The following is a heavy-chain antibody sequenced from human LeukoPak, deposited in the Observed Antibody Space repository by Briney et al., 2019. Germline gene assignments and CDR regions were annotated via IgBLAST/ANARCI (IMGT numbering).Heavy chain of an antibody. CDR2: IKQDGSEK. J-gene: IGHJ4*02. D-gene: IGHD2-8*01. Sequence: GGSLRLSCAASGFTFSSYWMSWVRQAPGKGLEWVANIKQDGSEKYYVDSVKGRFTISRDSAKNSLYLQMNSLGAEDTAVYYXXXXXXXXXXXIPRVSYFDYWGQGTLVTVSS. CDR3: XXXXXXXXXXIPRVSYFDY. V-gene: IGHV3-7*01. CDR1: GFTFSSYW.